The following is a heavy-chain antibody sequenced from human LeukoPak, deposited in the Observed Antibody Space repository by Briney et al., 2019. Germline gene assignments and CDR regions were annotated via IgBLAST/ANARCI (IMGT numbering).Heavy chain of an antibody. Sequence: PGGSLRLSCAASGFTFDDYAMHWVRQAPGKGLEWVSGISWNSGSIGYADSVKGRFTISRDNSKNTLYLQMNSLRAEDTAIYYCAKSGSNYYYHYMDVWSKGTTVTVSS. D-gene: IGHD4-11*01. CDR1: GFTFDDYA. CDR2: ISWNSGSI. CDR3: AKSGSNYYYHYMDV. J-gene: IGHJ6*03. V-gene: IGHV3-9*01.